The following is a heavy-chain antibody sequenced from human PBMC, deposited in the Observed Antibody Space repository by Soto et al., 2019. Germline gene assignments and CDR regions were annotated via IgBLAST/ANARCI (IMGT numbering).Heavy chain of an antibody. CDR2: IYPGDSVT. Sequence: PGESLKISCMGSGYKVSTWHNFTSYWIAWVRQMPGKGLEWMGIIYPGDSVTRYSPSFQGQVTISADKSISTAYLQWSSLKASDTDMYYCARRTVAGRAFDIWGRGTMVTVSS. J-gene: IGHJ3*02. CDR3: ARRTVAGRAFDI. V-gene: IGHV5-51*01. D-gene: IGHD4-4*01. CDR1: GYKVSTWHNFTSYW.